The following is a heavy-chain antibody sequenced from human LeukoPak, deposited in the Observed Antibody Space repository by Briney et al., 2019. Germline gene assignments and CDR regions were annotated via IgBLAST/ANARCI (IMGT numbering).Heavy chain of an antibody. CDR2: ISSNGGTT. V-gene: IGHV3-64*04. Sequence: GGSLRLSCSASGFAFSTSAMHWVRQAPGKGLECVSAISSNGGTTYYADSVKGRFTISRENARNSLYLQMNSLRAEDTAMYYCARQMQSHGNFDSWGQGTLVTVSS. J-gene: IGHJ4*02. D-gene: IGHD1-26*01. CDR3: ARQMQSHGNFDS. CDR1: GFAFSTSA.